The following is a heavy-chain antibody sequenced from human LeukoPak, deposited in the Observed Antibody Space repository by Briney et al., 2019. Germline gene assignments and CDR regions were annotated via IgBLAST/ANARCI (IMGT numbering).Heavy chain of an antibody. CDR3: GRHRTAINKYGPYDAFDI. D-gene: IGHD3-10*01. V-gene: IGHV4-39*01. CDR2: IYYSGRT. J-gene: IGHJ3*02. Sequence: PSETLSLTCTVSGVSINSGDYYWGWIRQPPGKGLEWIGTIYYSGRTYYNPPLKSRVTISEDTSKNQFSLRLTSVTAADTAIYYCGRHRTAINKYGPYDAFDIWGQGTIVTVSS. CDR1: GVSINSGDYY.